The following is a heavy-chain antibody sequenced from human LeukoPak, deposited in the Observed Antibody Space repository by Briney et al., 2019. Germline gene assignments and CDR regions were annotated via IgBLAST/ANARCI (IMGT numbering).Heavy chain of an antibody. J-gene: IGHJ3*02. CDR1: GYTFTGYY. Sequence: ASVKVSCKASGYTFTGYYMHWVRQAPGQGLEWMGWINPNSGGTNYAQKFQGWVTMTRDTSISTAYMELSRLRSDDTAVYYCARGGSGWYPNDAFDIWGQGTMVTVSS. CDR2: INPNSGGT. V-gene: IGHV1-2*04. CDR3: ARGGSGWYPNDAFDI. D-gene: IGHD6-19*01.